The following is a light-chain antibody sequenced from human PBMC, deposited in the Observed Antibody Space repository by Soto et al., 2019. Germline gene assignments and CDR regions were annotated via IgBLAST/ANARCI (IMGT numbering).Light chain of an antibody. V-gene: IGKV4-1*01. CDR2: WAS. CDR3: QQYYSSPWT. J-gene: IGKJ1*01. Sequence: DIVLTQSPNSLAVSLGERATINCKSSQSVLFSNSKNYLAWYQQKPGQPPKLLFYWASTRESGVPDRFSGSGSGTDFTLTISSLQTEDVALYYCQQYYSSPWTFGQGTKVDIK. CDR1: QSVLFSNSKNY.